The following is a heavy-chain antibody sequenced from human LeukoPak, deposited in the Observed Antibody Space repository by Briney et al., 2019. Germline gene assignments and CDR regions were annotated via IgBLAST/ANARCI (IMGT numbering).Heavy chain of an antibody. D-gene: IGHD1-20*01. CDR1: GFTFSSYG. CDR3: ARDNWNDVGYYYYGMDV. J-gene: IGHJ6*02. CDR2: IWYDGSNK. Sequence: SGRSLRLSCAASGFTFSSYGMHWVRQPPGKGLEWVAVIWYDGSNKYYADSVKGRFTISRDNSKNSLYLQMNSLRAEDTAVYYCARDNWNDVGYYYYGMDVWGQGTTVTVSS. V-gene: IGHV3-33*01.